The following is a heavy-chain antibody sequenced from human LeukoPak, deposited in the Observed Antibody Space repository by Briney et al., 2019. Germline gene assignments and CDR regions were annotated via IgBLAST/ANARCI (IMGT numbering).Heavy chain of an antibody. D-gene: IGHD6-19*01. Sequence: GGSLRLSCAASGFTLSSYWMTWVRQAPGKGLEWVANIKQDGSEKYYVDSVKGRFTISRDNAKNSLYLQMNSLRAEDTAVYYCARRAVAGTADYWGQGTLVTVSS. CDR2: IKQDGSEK. CDR1: GFTLSSYW. CDR3: ARRAVAGTADY. J-gene: IGHJ4*02. V-gene: IGHV3-7*01.